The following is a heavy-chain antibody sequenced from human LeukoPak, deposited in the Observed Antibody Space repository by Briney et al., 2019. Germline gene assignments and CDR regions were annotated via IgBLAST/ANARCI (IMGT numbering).Heavy chain of an antibody. D-gene: IGHD3-22*01. V-gene: IGHV1-8*01. CDR3: ARGGTYYYDSSGYYYH. CDR1: GYTFTSYD. CDR2: MNPNSGNT. J-gene: IGHJ5*02. Sequence: GASVKVSCKASGYTFTSYDINWVRQATGQGLEWMGWMNPNSGNTGYAQKFQGRVTMTRNTSISTAYMEPSSLRSEDTAVYYCARGGTYYYDSSGYYYHWGQGTLVTVSS.